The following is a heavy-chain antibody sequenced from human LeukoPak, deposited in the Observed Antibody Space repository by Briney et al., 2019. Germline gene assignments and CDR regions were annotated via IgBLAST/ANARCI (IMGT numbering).Heavy chain of an antibody. Sequence: GGSLGLSCAASGFTFSSYWMSWVRQAPGKGLEWVANIKQDGSEKYYVDSVKGRFTISRDNAKNSLYLQMNSLRAEDTAVYYCARSGRWELLGPSDYWGQGTLVTVSS. J-gene: IGHJ4*02. CDR1: GFTFSSYW. CDR3: ARSGRWELLGPSDY. D-gene: IGHD1-26*01. V-gene: IGHV3-7*01. CDR2: IKQDGSEK.